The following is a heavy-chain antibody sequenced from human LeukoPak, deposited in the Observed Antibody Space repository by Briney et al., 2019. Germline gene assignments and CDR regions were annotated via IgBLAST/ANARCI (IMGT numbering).Heavy chain of an antibody. J-gene: IGHJ4*02. V-gene: IGHV3-30*02. CDR3: ATGTSGFDPLDS. Sequence: GGSLRLSCAASGFTFSGYGMHWVRQAPGKGLEWVTFIRYDERNKYYADSVKGRFTISRDNSKNTLYLQMNSLRVDDTAVYYCATGTSGFDPLDSWGQGTLVTVSS. CDR2: IRYDERNK. D-gene: IGHD1-26*01. CDR1: GFTFSGYG.